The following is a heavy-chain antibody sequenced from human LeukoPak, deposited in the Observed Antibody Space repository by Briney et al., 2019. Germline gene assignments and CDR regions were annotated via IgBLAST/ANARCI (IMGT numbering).Heavy chain of an antibody. CDR3: ARAAGSGYYSALDY. V-gene: IGHV1-2*02. CDR1: GYTFTGFY. Sequence: GASVKVPCKASGYTFTGFYFHWVRQAPGQGLEWMGWINPNSGGTIFAQKFQGRVTMTRDTSIITAYMELSRLRSDDTAVYYCARAAGSGYYSALDYWGQGTLVTVSS. D-gene: IGHD3-22*01. J-gene: IGHJ4*02. CDR2: INPNSGGT.